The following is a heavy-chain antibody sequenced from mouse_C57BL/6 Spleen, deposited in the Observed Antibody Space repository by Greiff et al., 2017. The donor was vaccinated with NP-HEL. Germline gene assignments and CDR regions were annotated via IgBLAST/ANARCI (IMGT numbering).Heavy chain of an antibody. D-gene: IGHD1-1*02. Sequence: EVKLMESGGGLVQPGGSLSLSCAASGFTFTDYYMSWVRQPPGKALEWLGFIRNKANGYTTEYSASVKGRFTISRDNSQSILYLQMKALRAEDSATYYCARDGGGNDYWGQGTTLTVSS. V-gene: IGHV7-3*01. CDR2: IRNKANGYTT. CDR1: GFTFTDYY. J-gene: IGHJ2*01. CDR3: ARDGGGNDY.